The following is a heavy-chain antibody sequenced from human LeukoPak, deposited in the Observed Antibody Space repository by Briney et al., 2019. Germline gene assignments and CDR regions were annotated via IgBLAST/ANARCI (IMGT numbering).Heavy chain of an antibody. Sequence: ASVKVSCKASGYTFIGYYMHWVRQAPGQGLEWMGRINPQSGGTEYAQKFQGRVTMTRDTSSTTTYMELRRLRSDDTAVYYCARSHYYGSGARQYYFDYWGQGTLVTVSS. D-gene: IGHD3-10*01. CDR2: INPQSGGT. V-gene: IGHV1-2*02. CDR1: GYTFIGYY. J-gene: IGHJ4*02. CDR3: ARSHYYGSGARQYYFDY.